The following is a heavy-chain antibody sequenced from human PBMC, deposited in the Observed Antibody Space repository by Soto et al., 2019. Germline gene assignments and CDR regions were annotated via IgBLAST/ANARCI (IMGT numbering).Heavy chain of an antibody. CDR3: ARSYYYDSSGYYYYYGMDV. V-gene: IGHV4-31*03. CDR2: IYYSGST. D-gene: IGHD3-22*01. Sequence: SETLSLTCTVSGGSISSGGYYWSWIRQHPGKGLEWIGYIYYSGSTYYNPSLKSRVTISVDTSKNQFSLKLSSVTAADTAVYYCARSYYYDSSGYYYYYGMDVWGQGTTVTVSS. CDR1: GGSISSGGYY. J-gene: IGHJ6*02.